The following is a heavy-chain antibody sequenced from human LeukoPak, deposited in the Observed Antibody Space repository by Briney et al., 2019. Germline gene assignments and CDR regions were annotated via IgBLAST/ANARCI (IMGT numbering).Heavy chain of an antibody. D-gene: IGHD1-7*01. Sequence: PGGSLRLSCAASGFTFDDYAMHWVRPAPGKGLEWVSLLSGDGGSTYYAHSVKGRFTISRDNSKNSLYLQMNSLRTEDTALYYCAKDIAWNSNWFDPWGQGTLVTVSS. J-gene: IGHJ5*02. CDR1: GFTFDDYA. CDR3: AKDIAWNSNWFDP. CDR2: LSGDGGST. V-gene: IGHV3-43*02.